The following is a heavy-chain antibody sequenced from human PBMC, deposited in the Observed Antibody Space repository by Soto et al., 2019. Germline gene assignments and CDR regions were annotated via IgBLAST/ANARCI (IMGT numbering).Heavy chain of an antibody. V-gene: IGHV4-59*01. CDR1: GGSISSYY. CDR2: IYYSGST. CDR3: ARLFGVFS. D-gene: IGHD3-10*02. J-gene: IGHJ5*02. Sequence: SETLSLTCTVSGGSISSYYWSWIRQPPGKGLEWIGYIYYSGSTNYNPSLKSRVTISVDTSKNQFSLKLSSVTAADTAVYYCARLFGVFSWGQGTLVTVSS.